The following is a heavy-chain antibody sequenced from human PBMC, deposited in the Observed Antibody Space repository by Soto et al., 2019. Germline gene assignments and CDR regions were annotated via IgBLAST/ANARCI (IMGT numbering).Heavy chain of an antibody. CDR3: ARVVLSGGYSYVYYFNY. CDR2: INSDGSST. CDR1: GLTLSNYW. J-gene: IGHJ4*02. D-gene: IGHD5-18*01. Sequence: PGGSLRLSCAASGLTLSNYWMHWVRQAPGKGLVWVSRINSDGSSTSYADSVKGRFTISRDNAKNTLYLQMNSLRAEDTAVYYCARVVLSGGYSYVYYFNYWGQETLVPVS. V-gene: IGHV3-74*01.